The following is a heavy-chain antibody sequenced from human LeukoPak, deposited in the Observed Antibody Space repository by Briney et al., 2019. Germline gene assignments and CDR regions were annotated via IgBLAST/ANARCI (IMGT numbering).Heavy chain of an antibody. V-gene: IGHV3-30*18. CDR3: AKDEVADILTGLNWFDP. D-gene: IGHD3-9*01. CDR2: ISYDGSNK. J-gene: IGHJ5*02. Sequence: GGSLRLSCAASGFTFSSYGMHWVRQAPGKGLEGVAVISYDGSNKYYADSVKGRFTISRDNSKTTLYLQMNSLRAEDTAVYYCAKDEVADILTGLNWFDPWGQGTLVTVSS. CDR1: GFTFSSYG.